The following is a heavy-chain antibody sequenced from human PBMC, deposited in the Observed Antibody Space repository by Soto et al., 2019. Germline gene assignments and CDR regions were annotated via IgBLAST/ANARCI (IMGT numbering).Heavy chain of an antibody. Sequence: QVQLVESGGGVVQPGRSLRLSCAASGFTFSSYGMHWVRQAPGKGLEWVAVIWYDGSNKYYADSVRGRFTISRDNSKNTLYLQMNSLRAEDTAVYYCATTQSGYWGQGTLVTVSS. V-gene: IGHV3-33*01. CDR3: ATTQSGY. CDR1: GFTFSSYG. J-gene: IGHJ4*02. D-gene: IGHD3-3*01. CDR2: IWYDGSNK.